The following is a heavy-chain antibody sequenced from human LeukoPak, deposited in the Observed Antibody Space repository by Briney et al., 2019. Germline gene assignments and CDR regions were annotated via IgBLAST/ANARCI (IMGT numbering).Heavy chain of an antibody. CDR3: ARVDSNYLPVRFDP. J-gene: IGHJ5*02. V-gene: IGHV4-30-4*08. D-gene: IGHD4-11*01. CDR1: GGSFSGYY. Sequence: SETLSLTCAVYGGSFSGYYWSWIRQPPGKGLEWIGYIYYSGSTYYNPSLKSRVTISVDTSKNQFSLKLSSVTAADTAVYYCARVDSNYLPVRFDPWGQGTLVTVSS. CDR2: IYYSGST.